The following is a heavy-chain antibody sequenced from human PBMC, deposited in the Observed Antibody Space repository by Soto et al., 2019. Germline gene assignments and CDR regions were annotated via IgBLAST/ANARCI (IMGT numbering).Heavy chain of an antibody. J-gene: IGHJ4*02. Sequence: GGSLRLSCAASGFTFSSYSMSWVRQAPGKGLEWVSSISSSSSYIYYADPVKGRFTISRDNAKNSLYLQMNSLRAEDTAVYYCAREGEGYDYWGQGTLVTVSS. CDR1: GFTFSSYS. CDR3: AREGEGYDY. D-gene: IGHD3-16*01. CDR2: ISSSSSYI. V-gene: IGHV3-21*01.